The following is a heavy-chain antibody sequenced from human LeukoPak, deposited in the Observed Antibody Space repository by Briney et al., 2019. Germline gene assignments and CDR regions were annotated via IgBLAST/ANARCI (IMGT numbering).Heavy chain of an antibody. CDR2: IRYDGSNK. V-gene: IGHV3-30*02. CDR3: AKGGKMATIRGDY. D-gene: IGHD5-24*01. CDR1: GFTFSSYG. Sequence: GGSLRLSCAASGFTFSSYGMHWVRQAPGKGLEWVAFIRYDGSNKYYADSVKGRFTISRDNSKNTLYLQMNSLRGEDTAVYYCAKGGKMATIRGDYWGQGTLVTVSS. J-gene: IGHJ4*02.